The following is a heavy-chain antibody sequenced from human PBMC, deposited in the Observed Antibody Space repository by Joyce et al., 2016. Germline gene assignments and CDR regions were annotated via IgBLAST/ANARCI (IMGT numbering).Heavy chain of an antibody. D-gene: IGHD2-2*01. V-gene: IGHV3-48*03. Sequence: EVQMVESGVGFVQPGGSLRLSCSASAFRLSNYEIDWVRKGPGKGLEWISFISGSGDGTYYADCVKGRFTISRDNAKNSLFLQLNSLRAEDTAVYYCVRDEIGVGAIDSGGQGTLVTVSS. CDR2: ISGSGDGT. CDR3: VRDEIGVGAIDS. J-gene: IGHJ4*02. CDR1: AFRLSNYE.